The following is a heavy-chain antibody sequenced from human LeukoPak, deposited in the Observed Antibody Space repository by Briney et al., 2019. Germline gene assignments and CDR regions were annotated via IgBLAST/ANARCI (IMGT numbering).Heavy chain of an antibody. CDR1: GYTFTSYD. J-gene: IGHJ4*02. D-gene: IGHD3-10*01. Sequence: PAASVKVSCKASGYTFTSYDINWVRQATGQGLEWMGWMNPNSGNTGYAQKFQGRVTMTRNTSISTAYMELSSLRSEDAAVYYCARRRTMVRGVILGIDYWGQGTLVTVSS. CDR2: MNPNSGNT. CDR3: ARRRTMVRGVILGIDY. V-gene: IGHV1-8*01.